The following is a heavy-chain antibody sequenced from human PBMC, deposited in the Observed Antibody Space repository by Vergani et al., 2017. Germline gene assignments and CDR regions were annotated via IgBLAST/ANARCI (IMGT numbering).Heavy chain of an antibody. CDR3: ARYPTSQHSNGYYDYMDV. J-gene: IGHJ6*03. CDR1: GYSFTRYW. D-gene: IGHD4-11*01. V-gene: IGHV5-51*03. Sequence: EVQLVQSGAEVKKPGESLKISCKGSGYSFTRYWIVWVRQMPGKGLEWMGIIYPGDSDTRYSPSFQGQVTISADKSISTAYLPWSSLKTSDTAMYYWARYPTSQHSNGYYDYMDVWGKGTTVTVSS. CDR2: IYPGDSDT.